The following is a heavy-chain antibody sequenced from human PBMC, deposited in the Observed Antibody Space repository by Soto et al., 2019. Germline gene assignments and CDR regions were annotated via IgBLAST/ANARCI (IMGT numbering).Heavy chain of an antibody. CDR1: GYTFTSYD. CDR3: AREGGDDFWSGYYQATYYYYGMDV. Sequence: ASVKVSCKASGYTFTSYDINWVRQATGQGLEWMGWMNPNSGNTGYAQKFQGRVTMTRNTSISTAYMELSSLRSEDTAVYYCAREGGDDFWSGYYQATYYYYGMDVWGQGTTVTVSS. J-gene: IGHJ6*02. D-gene: IGHD3-3*01. V-gene: IGHV1-8*01. CDR2: MNPNSGNT.